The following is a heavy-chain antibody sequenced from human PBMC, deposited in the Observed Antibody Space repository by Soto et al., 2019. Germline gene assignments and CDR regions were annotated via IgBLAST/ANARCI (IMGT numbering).Heavy chain of an antibody. J-gene: IGHJ4*02. CDR3: VRGDGDYHGGNGYLGRH. CDR2: IKSDGSGT. CDR1: GFTFRTYW. Sequence: EVQLVESGGGLVQLGGSLRLSCEASGFTFRTYWMHWVRQAPGKGLVWVSRIKSDGSGTYYADSVEGRFTISRDNGHNTLYLQMNSLRAEDTAVYYCVRGDGDYHGGNGYLGRHWGQGTLVTVSS. D-gene: IGHD3-10*01. V-gene: IGHV3-74*01.